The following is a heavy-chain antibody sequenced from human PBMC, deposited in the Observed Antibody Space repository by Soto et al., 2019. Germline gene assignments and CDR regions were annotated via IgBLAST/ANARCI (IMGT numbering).Heavy chain of an antibody. CDR2: IIPIFGTA. D-gene: IGHD3-22*01. Sequence: ASVKVSCKASGGTFSSYAISWVRQAPGQGLEWMGGIIPIFGTANYAQKFQGRVTITADESTSTAYMELSSLRSEDTAVYYCARGAHYYDSSGYYYDSTYFDYWGQGTLVTVSS. V-gene: IGHV1-69*13. J-gene: IGHJ4*02. CDR3: ARGAHYYDSSGYYYDSTYFDY. CDR1: GGTFSSYA.